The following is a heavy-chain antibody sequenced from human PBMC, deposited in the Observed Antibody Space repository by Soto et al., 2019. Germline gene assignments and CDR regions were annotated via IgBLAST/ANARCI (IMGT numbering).Heavy chain of an antibody. CDR1: GFTFSTYA. CDR3: AKETDGSS. D-gene: IGHD5-12*01. Sequence: SGGSLRLSCAASGFTFSTYAMSWVRQAPGKGLEWVSTLTGSGGSTYYADSVKGRFTISRDNSKDTLHLQMNSLRADDTAVYYCAKETDGSSWGQGTQVTVSS. J-gene: IGHJ5*02. V-gene: IGHV3-23*01. CDR2: LTGSGGST.